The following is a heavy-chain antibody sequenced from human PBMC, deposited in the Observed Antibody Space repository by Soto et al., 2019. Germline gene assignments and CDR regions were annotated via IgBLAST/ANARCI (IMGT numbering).Heavy chain of an antibody. CDR3: ARVVRWRRYDL. J-gene: IGHJ5*02. Sequence: QVQLVESGGGVVQPGRSLRLSCAASGFTFRNYGMHWVRQAPGKGLEWLAVIWYDGSNKYYADSVKGRFTISRDNSKNTLYREMNSLRDEDTAVYYCARVVRWRRYDLWGQGTLVIVSS. V-gene: IGHV3-33*01. D-gene: IGHD3-10*02. CDR2: IWYDGSNK. CDR1: GFTFRNYG.